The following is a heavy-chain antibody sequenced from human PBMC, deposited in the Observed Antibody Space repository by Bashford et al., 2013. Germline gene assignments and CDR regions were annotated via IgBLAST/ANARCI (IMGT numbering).Heavy chain of an antibody. CDR2: IYYSGST. CDR3: ARHPSGSSLL. Sequence: SETLSLTCTVSGGSISSSSYYWGWIRQPPGKGLEWIGSIYYSGSTYYNPSLKSRVTISVDTSKNQFSLKLSSVTAADTAVYYCARHPSGSSLLWGQGTLVTVSS. J-gene: IGHJ4*02. CDR1: GGSISSSSYY. D-gene: IGHD6-6*01. V-gene: IGHV4-39*01.